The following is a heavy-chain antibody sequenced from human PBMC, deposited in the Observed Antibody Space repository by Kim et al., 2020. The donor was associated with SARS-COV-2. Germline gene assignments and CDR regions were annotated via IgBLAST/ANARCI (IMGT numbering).Heavy chain of an antibody. D-gene: IGHD3-10*01. V-gene: IGHV1-18*04. Sequence: ASVKVSCKASGYTFTSYGISWVRQAPGQGLEWMGWISAYNGNTNYAQKLQGRVTMTTDTSRSTAYMELRSLRSDDTAVYYCARGATMVRGVTENYYYYYGMDVWGQGTTVTVSS. CDR3: ARGATMVRGVTENYYYYYGMDV. CDR1: GYTFTSYG. CDR2: ISAYNGNT. J-gene: IGHJ6*02.